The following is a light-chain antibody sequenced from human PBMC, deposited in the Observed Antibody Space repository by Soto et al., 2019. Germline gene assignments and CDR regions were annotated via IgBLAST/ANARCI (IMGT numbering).Light chain of an antibody. CDR3: QQSNDWPQT. Sequence: EIVMTQSPATLSVSPGERGALSCRASQSVSSSVAWYQQRPGQAPRLLIYGASTRATGIPARFSGSGSGTEFLLTVSSLQSEDFALYYCQQSNDWPQTFGQGTKLEI. J-gene: IGKJ2*01. V-gene: IGKV3-15*01. CDR1: QSVSSS. CDR2: GAS.